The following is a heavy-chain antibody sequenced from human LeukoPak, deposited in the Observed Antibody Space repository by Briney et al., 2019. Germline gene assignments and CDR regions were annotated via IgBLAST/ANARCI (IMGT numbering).Heavy chain of an antibody. V-gene: IGHV3-30*02. Sequence: PGGSLRLSCAASGFTFSSYAMHWVRQAPGKGLEWVAFIRYDGSNKYYAESVKGRFIISRDNSKNTLYLQMNSLRAEDTAVYYCAKAVSSTSPARGYFQEWGQGTLVTVSP. D-gene: IGHD2-2*01. CDR2: IRYDGSNK. CDR1: GFTFSSYA. CDR3: AKAVSSTSPARGYFQE. J-gene: IGHJ1*01.